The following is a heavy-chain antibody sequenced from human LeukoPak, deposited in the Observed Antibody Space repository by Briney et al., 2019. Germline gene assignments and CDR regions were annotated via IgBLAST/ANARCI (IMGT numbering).Heavy chain of an antibody. CDR1: GYTFTSYG. CDR2: ISAYNGNT. J-gene: IGHJ6*03. V-gene: IGHV1-18*01. CDR3: ARDSVYSSGWYDYYYYYYMDV. Sequence: ASVKASCKASGYTFTSYGISWVRQAPGQGLEWMGWISAYNGNTNYAQKLQGRVTMTTDTSTSTAYMELRSLRSDDTAVYYCARDSVYSSGWYDYYYYYYMDVWGKGTTVTISS. D-gene: IGHD6-19*01.